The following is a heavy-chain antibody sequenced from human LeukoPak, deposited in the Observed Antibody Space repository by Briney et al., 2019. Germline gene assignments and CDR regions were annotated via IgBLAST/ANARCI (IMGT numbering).Heavy chain of an antibody. J-gene: IGHJ6*03. CDR3: ARDMSPNYDFWSAFYYMDV. CDR2: IRYDDSKI. V-gene: IGHV3-30*02. Sequence: GGSLRLSCAASGFTFRSYGLHWVRQAPGKGLEWVAFIRYDDSKIYYADSVKGRFTISRDNAKNSLYLQMNSLRAEDTAVYYCARDMSPNYDFWSAFYYMDVWGKGTTVTVSS. CDR1: GFTFRSYG. D-gene: IGHD3-3*01.